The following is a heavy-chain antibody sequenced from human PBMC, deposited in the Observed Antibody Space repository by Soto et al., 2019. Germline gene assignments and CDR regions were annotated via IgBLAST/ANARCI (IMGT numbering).Heavy chain of an antibody. CDR2: IYYSGST. CDR1: GGSISSGGYY. Sequence: QVQLQESGPGLVKPSQTLSLTCTVSGGSISSGGYYWSWIRQHPGKGLEWIGYIYYSGSTYYNPSLKSRVTTSVDPSKSQFSLKLSSVTAADTAVYYCARDFTDSSGPTLGMGVWGQGTTVTVSS. CDR3: ARDFTDSSGPTLGMGV. J-gene: IGHJ6*02. V-gene: IGHV4-31*03. D-gene: IGHD6-19*01.